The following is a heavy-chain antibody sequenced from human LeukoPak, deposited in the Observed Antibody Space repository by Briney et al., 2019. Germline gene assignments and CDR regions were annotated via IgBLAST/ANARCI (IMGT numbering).Heavy chain of an antibody. J-gene: IGHJ4*02. CDR2: IIPILGIA. D-gene: IGHD3-22*01. V-gene: IGHV1-69*04. CDR1: GGTFSSYA. CDR3: ARDYYDSSGRDDY. Sequence: SVTVSCKASGGTFSSYAISWVRQAPGQGLEWMGRIIPILGIANYAQKFQGRVTITADKSTSTAYMELSSLRSEDTAVYYCARDYYDSSGRDDYWGQGTLVTVSS.